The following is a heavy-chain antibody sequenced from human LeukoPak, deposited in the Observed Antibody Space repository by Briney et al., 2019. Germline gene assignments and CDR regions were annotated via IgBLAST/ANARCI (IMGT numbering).Heavy chain of an antibody. D-gene: IGHD2-21*01. CDR2: ISDSGNT. Sequence: PGGSLRLSCAASGFTLSSYAMSWVRQAPGKGLEWGYAISDSGNTYHADSVKGRFTISRDSSKITLFLQMNRLRPEDAAVYYCAKAPVTTCRGAYCYPFDYWGQGTLVTVSS. CDR1: GFTLSSYA. V-gene: IGHV3-23*01. CDR3: AKAPVTTCRGAYCYPFDY. J-gene: IGHJ4*02.